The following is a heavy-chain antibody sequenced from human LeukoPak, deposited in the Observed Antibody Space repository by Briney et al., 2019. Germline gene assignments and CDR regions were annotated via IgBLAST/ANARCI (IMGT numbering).Heavy chain of an antibody. CDR3: ARDRGDYGDFGKYWYFDL. CDR1: GGSISSGGYY. V-gene: IGHV4-31*03. CDR2: IYYSGST. J-gene: IGHJ2*01. Sequence: YPSETLSLTCTVSGGSISSGGYYWSWIRQHPGKGLEWIGYIYYSGSTYYNPSLKSRVTISVDTSKNQFFLKLSSVTAADTAVYYCARDRGDYGDFGKYWYFDLWGRGTLVTVSS. D-gene: IGHD4-17*01.